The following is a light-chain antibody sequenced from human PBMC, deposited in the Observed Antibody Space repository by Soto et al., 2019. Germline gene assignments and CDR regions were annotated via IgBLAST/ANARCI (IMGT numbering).Light chain of an antibody. J-gene: IGKJ1*01. CDR1: QSISSW. Sequence: DIQMTQSPSTLSASVGDRCTSTCRASQSISSWLAWYQQKPGKAPKLLIYDASSVESGVPSRFSGSGSGTEFTLTISSLQPDDFATYYCQQYNSYSTFGQGTKVDIK. CDR2: DAS. V-gene: IGKV1-5*01. CDR3: QQYNSYST.